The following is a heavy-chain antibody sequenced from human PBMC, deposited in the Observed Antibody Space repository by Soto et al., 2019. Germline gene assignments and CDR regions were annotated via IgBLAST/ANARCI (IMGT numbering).Heavy chain of an antibody. D-gene: IGHD1-26*01. J-gene: IGHJ5*02. CDR2: INHSGST. CDR3: ARGAISGSYYRGVFDP. CDR1: GGSFSGYY. Sequence: QVQLQQWGAGLLKPSETLSLTCAVYGGSFSGYYWSWIRQPPGKGLEWIGEINHSGSTNYNTSLKSRVTISVDTSKNQFSLKLSSVTAPDTAVYHCARGAISGSYYRGVFDPWGQGTLVTVSS. V-gene: IGHV4-34*01.